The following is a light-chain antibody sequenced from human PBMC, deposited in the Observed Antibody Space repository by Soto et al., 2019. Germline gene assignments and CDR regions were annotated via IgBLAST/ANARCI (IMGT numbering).Light chain of an antibody. J-gene: IGKJ5*01. CDR1: QSVSNN. CDR2: YAS. CDR3: QQYNNCPPIT. Sequence: EIMMPQSPATLSVSPGERATLSCRASQSVSNNLAWYQQQPGQAPRLLIYYASTRATGIPARFSGSGSGTEFTLTISSLQSEDFVLYYCQQYNNCPPITFGQGTRLEIK. V-gene: IGKV3-15*01.